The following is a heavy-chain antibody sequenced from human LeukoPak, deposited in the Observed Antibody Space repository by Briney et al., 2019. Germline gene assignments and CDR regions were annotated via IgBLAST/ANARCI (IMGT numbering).Heavy chain of an antibody. CDR1: GFTFDDYA. D-gene: IGHD1-26*01. CDR3: ARTRLYTGNGGAFDI. Sequence: PGGSLRLSCAASGFTFDDYAMHWVRQAPGKGLEWVSLISWDGGSTYYADSVKGRFTISRDNAKNSLYLQMNSLRAEDTAVYYCARTRLYTGNGGAFDIWGQGTMVTVSS. V-gene: IGHV3-43D*03. J-gene: IGHJ3*02. CDR2: ISWDGGST.